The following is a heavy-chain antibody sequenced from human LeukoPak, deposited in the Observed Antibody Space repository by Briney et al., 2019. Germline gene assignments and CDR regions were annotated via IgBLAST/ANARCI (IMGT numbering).Heavy chain of an antibody. D-gene: IGHD3-22*01. J-gene: IGHJ4*02. V-gene: IGHV1-46*01. CDR3: ARDSRPSYDSSGYYYPGDY. CDR1: GYTFTSYY. Sequence: ASVKVSCKASGYTFTSYYMHWVRQAPGQGLEWMAIINPSGGSTRYAQKFQGRVTMTTDTSTSTVYMELSSLRSEDTAVYYCARDSRPSYDSSGYYYPGDYWGQGTLVTVSS. CDR2: INPSGGST.